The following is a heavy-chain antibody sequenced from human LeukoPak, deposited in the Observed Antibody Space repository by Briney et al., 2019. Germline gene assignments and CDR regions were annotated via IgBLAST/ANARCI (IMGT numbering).Heavy chain of an antibody. V-gene: IGHV3-30*02. J-gene: IGHJ5*02. CDR2: IRYEGYDK. Sequence: GGSLRLSCAASGFIFSDYGMHWVRQAPGKGLEWVAFIRYEGYDKFYSDSVKGRFTISRDNYKNTLYLEMSSLRVDDTAVYYCAKDLMRDRWFGESWGQGTLVTVSS. CDR1: GFIFSDYG. CDR3: AKDLMRDRWFGES. D-gene: IGHD3-10*01.